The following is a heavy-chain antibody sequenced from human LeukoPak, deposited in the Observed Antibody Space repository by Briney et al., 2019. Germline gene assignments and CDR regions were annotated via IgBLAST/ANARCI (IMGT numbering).Heavy chain of an antibody. V-gene: IGHV3-7*04. CDR2: IKEDGSEK. Sequence: PGGSLRLSCAASGFTLSTYWMSWVRQAPGKGLEWVANIKEDGSEKYYVDSVKGRFTISRDNSKNTLYLQMNSLRAEDTAVYYCAREVNGFDYWGQGTLVTVSS. CDR1: GFTLSTYW. D-gene: IGHD1-1*01. J-gene: IGHJ4*02. CDR3: AREVNGFDY.